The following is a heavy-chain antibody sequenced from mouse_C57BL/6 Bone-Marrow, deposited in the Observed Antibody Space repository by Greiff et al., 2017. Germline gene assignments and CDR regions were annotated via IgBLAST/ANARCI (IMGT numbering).Heavy chain of an antibody. D-gene: IGHD2-4*01. V-gene: IGHV1-26*01. J-gene: IGHJ3*01. CDR3: ASAYDYEAWFAY. Sequence: VQLQQSGPELVKPGASVKISCKASGYTFTDYYMNWVKQSHGKSLEWIGDINPNNGGTSYNQKFKGKATLTVDKSSSTAYMELRSLTSEDSAVYYCASAYDYEAWFAYWGQGTLVTVSA. CDR2: INPNNGGT. CDR1: GYTFTDYY.